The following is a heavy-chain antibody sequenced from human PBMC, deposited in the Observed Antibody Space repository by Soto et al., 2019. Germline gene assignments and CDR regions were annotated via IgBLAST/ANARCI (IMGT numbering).Heavy chain of an antibody. CDR2: ISGSGDST. CDR1: GFTFSNYA. Sequence: EVQLLESGGGLVQPGGSLRLSCAASGFTFSNYAMSWVRQAPGKGLEWVSVISGSGDSTYYADSVKGRFTISRDNSRNTLYLQMYRLRAEDTAVYYCAKEDSSAWYGGFDCWGQGTPVTVSS. V-gene: IGHV3-23*01. J-gene: IGHJ4*02. CDR3: AKEDSSAWYGGFDC. D-gene: IGHD6-19*01.